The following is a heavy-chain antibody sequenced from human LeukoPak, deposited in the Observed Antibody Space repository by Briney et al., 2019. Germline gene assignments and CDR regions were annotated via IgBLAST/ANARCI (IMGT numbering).Heavy chain of an antibody. J-gene: IGHJ5*02. V-gene: IGHV1-8*01. D-gene: IGHD3-10*01. Sequence: ASVKVSCKASGYTFTSYDINWVRQATGQGLEWMGWMNPNSGNTGYAQKFQGRVTMTRNTSISTAYMELSSLRSEDTAVYYCARGFLVRGVEYNWFDPWGQGTLVTVSS. CDR1: GYTFTSYD. CDR3: ARGFLVRGVEYNWFDP. CDR2: MNPNSGNT.